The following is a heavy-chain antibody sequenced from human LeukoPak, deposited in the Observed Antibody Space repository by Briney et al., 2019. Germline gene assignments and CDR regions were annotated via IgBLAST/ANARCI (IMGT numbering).Heavy chain of an antibody. CDR1: GGSISSYY. CDR3: ARVQWLARMYYFDY. V-gene: IGHV4-59*12. D-gene: IGHD6-19*01. J-gene: IGHJ4*02. Sequence: PSETLSLTCTVSGGSISSYYWSWIRQPPGKGLEWIGYIYYSGSTNYDPSLKSRVTISVDKSKNQFSLKLSSVTAADTAVYYCARVQWLARMYYFDYWGQGTLVTVSS. CDR2: IYYSGST.